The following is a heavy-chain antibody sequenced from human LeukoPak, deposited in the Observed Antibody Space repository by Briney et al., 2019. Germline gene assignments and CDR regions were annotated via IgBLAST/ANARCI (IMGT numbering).Heavy chain of an antibody. CDR2: ISSSGSTI. CDR1: GVTFSDYY. CDR3: ARVQPHYYDSSGYPPDY. V-gene: IGHV3-11*01. Sequence: PGGSLSLSCAASGVTFSDYYMSWIRQAPGKGLEWVAYISSSGSTIYYADSVKGRFTFSRDNAKSSLYLQMNSLRAEDTAVYYCARVQPHYYDSSGYPPDYWGQGTLVTVSS. D-gene: IGHD3-22*01. J-gene: IGHJ4*02.